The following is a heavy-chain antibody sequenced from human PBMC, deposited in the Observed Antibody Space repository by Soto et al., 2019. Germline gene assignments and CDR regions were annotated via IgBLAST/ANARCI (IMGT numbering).Heavy chain of an antibody. J-gene: IGHJ5*02. CDR2: IIPILGIA. CDR3: AREGLAAQYNWFDP. CDR1: GGTFSSYT. D-gene: IGHD6-13*01. Sequence: SVKVSCKASGGTFSSYTISWVRQAPGQGLEWMGRIIPILGIANYAQKFQGRVTITADKSTSTAYMELSSLRSEDTAVYYCAREGLAAQYNWFDPWGQGTLVTVSS. V-gene: IGHV1-69*04.